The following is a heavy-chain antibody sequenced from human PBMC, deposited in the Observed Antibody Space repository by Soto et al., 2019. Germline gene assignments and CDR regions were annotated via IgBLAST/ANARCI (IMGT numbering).Heavy chain of an antibody. J-gene: IGHJ6*02. Sequence: QVQLVESGGGVVQPGRSLRLSCAASGFTFSSYGMHWVRQAPGKGLEWVAVISYDGSNKNYADSVKGRFTISRDNSKNTRYLQMNSLRAEDTAVYYCAKILQLGDYAYYYYGMDVWGQGTTVTVSS. D-gene: IGHD4-17*01. CDR3: AKILQLGDYAYYYYGMDV. CDR1: GFTFSSYG. V-gene: IGHV3-30*18. CDR2: ISYDGSNK.